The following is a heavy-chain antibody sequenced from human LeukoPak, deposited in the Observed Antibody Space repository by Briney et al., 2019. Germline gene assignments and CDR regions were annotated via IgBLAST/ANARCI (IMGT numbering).Heavy chain of an antibody. CDR3: ARVTGYVMEDYFDY. CDR2: IYYSGNT. J-gene: IGHJ4*02. V-gene: IGHV4-59*01. Sequence: KPSETLSLTCTVSGGSISSYYYWSWIRQPPGKGLECIGYIYYSGNTNYNPSLKSRVTISVDTSKNQFFLNLRSVTAADTAVYYCARVTGYVMEDYFDYWGQGTLVTVSS. CDR1: GGSISSYYY. D-gene: IGHD6-13*01.